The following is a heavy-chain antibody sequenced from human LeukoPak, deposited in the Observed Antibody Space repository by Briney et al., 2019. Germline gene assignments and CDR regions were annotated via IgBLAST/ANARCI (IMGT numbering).Heavy chain of an antibody. CDR3: ARGGDFWSGYSRGYYMDV. J-gene: IGHJ6*03. CDR1: GFTFDDYA. V-gene: IGHV3-23*01. CDR2: ISGSGDST. Sequence: PGGSLRLSCAASGFTFDDYAMHWVRQAPGKGLEWVSVISGSGDSTYYADSVKGRFTISRDNSKNTLYLQMNSLRAEDTAVYYCARGGDFWSGYSRGYYMDVWGEGTTVTVSS. D-gene: IGHD3-3*01.